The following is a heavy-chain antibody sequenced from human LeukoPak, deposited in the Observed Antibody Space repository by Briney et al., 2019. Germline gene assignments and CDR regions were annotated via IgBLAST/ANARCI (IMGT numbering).Heavy chain of an antibody. D-gene: IGHD4-17*01. J-gene: IGHJ4*02. CDR3: ANLPNLLTTVTNTVFDY. Sequence: PGGSLRLSCAASGFTFSSYAMSWVRQAPGKGLEWVSAISGSGGSTYYADSVKGRFTISRDNSKNTLYLQMNSLRAEDTAVYYCANLPNLLTTVTNTVFDYWGQGTLVTVSS. CDR2: ISGSGGST. CDR1: GFTFSSYA. V-gene: IGHV3-23*01.